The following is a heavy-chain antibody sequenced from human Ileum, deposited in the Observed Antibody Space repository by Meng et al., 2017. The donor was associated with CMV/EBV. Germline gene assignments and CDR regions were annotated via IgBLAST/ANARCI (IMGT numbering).Heavy chain of an antibody. J-gene: IGHJ6*02. CDR3: VRDLLDSTGYDGYYFYYGMDV. D-gene: IGHD3-22*01. V-gene: IGHV3-21*01. Sequence: GGSLRLSCAASGFTFSSYSMNWVRQAPGKGLEWVSSISSSSSYIYYADSVKGRFTISRDNAKNSLYLQMNSLRAEDTAVYYCVRDLLDSTGYDGYYFYYGMDVWGQGTTVTVSS. CDR2: ISSSSSYI. CDR1: GFTFSSYS.